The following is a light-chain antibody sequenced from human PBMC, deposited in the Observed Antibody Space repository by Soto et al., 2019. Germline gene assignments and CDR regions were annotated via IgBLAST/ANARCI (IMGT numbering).Light chain of an antibody. Sequence: QSVLTQAACVSGSPGQSITISGTGTSGDVGGYNFVSWYQRHPGKAPKLMIHEVSNRPSGVSNRFSGSKSGNTASLTISGLQAEDEADYYCSSYTSITSLAVFATGPKAT. V-gene: IGLV2-14*01. CDR3: SSYTSITSLAV. J-gene: IGLJ1*01. CDR2: EVS. CDR1: SGDVGGYNF.